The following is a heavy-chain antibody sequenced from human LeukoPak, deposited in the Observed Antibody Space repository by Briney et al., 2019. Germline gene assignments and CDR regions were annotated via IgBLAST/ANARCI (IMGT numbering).Heavy chain of an antibody. Sequence: PGGSLRLSCAASGFIFRSDWMSWVRQVPGKGLEWVANIQPDGTGYYYVDSVKGRFTISRDNSKNSLSLQMNSLRAEDTAVYYCGRFHYDSSGHLVPFDYWGQGTQVTVSS. CDR3: GRFHYDSSGHLVPFDY. CDR1: GFIFRSDW. J-gene: IGHJ4*02. V-gene: IGHV3-7*01. D-gene: IGHD3-22*01. CDR2: IQPDGTGY.